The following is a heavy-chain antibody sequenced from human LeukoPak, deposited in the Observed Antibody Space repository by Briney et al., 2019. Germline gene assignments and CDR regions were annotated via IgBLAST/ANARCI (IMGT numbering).Heavy chain of an antibody. CDR3: ASLKTYYDILTGYYYMDV. J-gene: IGHJ6*03. D-gene: IGHD3-9*01. CDR2: ISGSGGST. V-gene: IGHV3-23*01. CDR1: GFTFSSYA. Sequence: PGGSLRLSCAASGFTFSSYAMSWVRQAPGKGLEWVSAISGSGGSTYYADSVKGRFTISRDNSKNTLYLQMNSLRAEDTAVYYCASLKTYYDILTGYYYMDVWGKGTTVTVSS.